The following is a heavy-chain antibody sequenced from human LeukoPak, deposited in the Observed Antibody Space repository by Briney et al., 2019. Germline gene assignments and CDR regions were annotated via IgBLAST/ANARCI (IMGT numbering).Heavy chain of an antibody. CDR3: ARVAGNIVVVPAAYEGYYYHYMDV. V-gene: IGHV3-21*01. Sequence: GGSLRLSCAASGFTFSSYSMNWVRQAPGKGLEWVSSISSSSSYIYYADSVKGRFTISRDNAKNSLYLQMNSLRAEDTAVYYCARVAGNIVVVPAAYEGYYYHYMDVWGKGTTVTVSS. CDR1: GFTFSSYS. CDR2: ISSSSSYI. D-gene: IGHD2-2*01. J-gene: IGHJ6*03.